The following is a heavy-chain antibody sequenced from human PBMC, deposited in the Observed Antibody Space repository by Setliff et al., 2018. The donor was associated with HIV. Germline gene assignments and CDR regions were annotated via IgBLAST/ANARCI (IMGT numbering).Heavy chain of an antibody. J-gene: IGHJ4*02. CDR1: GLTFKNYW. CDR3: ARDRGYTIVGAAEGDH. Sequence: GGSLRLSCAAPGLTFKNYWIHWVRQAPGKGLVWVSRINADSSSTTYADSVKGRFTISRDNAKNTVYLQMNSLRAEDTAVYYCARDRGYTIVGAAEGDHCGQGSLVTVSS. D-gene: IGHD1-26*01. CDR2: INADSSST. V-gene: IGHV3-74*01.